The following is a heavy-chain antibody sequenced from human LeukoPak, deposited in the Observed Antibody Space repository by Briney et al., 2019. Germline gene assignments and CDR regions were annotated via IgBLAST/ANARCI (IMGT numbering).Heavy chain of an antibody. Sequence: ASVKASCKLSGYTFTSYGISCVSQAPGQGLERMGWISAYNGNTNYAQKINNRVTITTNTSTRTAYMELRSLRSDDTAVYSSATASSEVTRQGYGDYAYWGQGTLVTVSS. CDR2: ISAYNGNT. V-gene: IGHV1-18*01. CDR1: GYTFTSYG. D-gene: IGHD4-17*01. J-gene: IGHJ4*02. CDR3: ATASSEVTRQGYGDYAY.